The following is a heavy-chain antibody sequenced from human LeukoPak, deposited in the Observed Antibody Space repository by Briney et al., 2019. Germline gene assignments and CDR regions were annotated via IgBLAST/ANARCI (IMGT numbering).Heavy chain of an antibody. V-gene: IGHV1-18*01. Sequence: ASVKVSCRASGFMFTRYTISWLRQAPGQGLEWVGWISPYTGNTNYAQKVQGRVTMTTDASTNSAYMELRSLRSDDTAMYYRARVMMTVVTAHTFEIWGLGTMVTVSS. CDR1: GFMFTRYT. J-gene: IGHJ3*02. D-gene: IGHD2-21*02. CDR3: ARVMMTVVTAHTFEI. CDR2: ISPYTGNT.